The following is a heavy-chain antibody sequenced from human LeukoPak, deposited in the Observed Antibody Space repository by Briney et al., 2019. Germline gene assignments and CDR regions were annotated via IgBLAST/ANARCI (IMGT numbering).Heavy chain of an antibody. CDR3: ARDIAPSSVLSNYFDS. CDR2: IIPMISIT. CDR1: GGTYSSYG. J-gene: IGHJ4*02. V-gene: IGHV1-69*04. Sequence: SVKVSCKASGGTYSSYGISWVRQAPGQGLEWMGRIIPMISITKYAQKFQGRVTIIADKTTSTAYMELSSLRSEDTAVYYCARDIAPSSVLSNYFDSWAREPWSPSPQ. D-gene: IGHD3-22*01.